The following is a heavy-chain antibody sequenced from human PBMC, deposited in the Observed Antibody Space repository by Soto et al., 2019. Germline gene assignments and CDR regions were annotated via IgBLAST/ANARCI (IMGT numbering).Heavy chain of an antibody. V-gene: IGHV1-8*01. Sequence: ASVKVSCKASGYTFTSYDINWVRQATGQGLEWMGWMNPNSGNTGYAQKFQGRVTMTRNTSISTAYMELSSLRSEDTAVYYCASSSLQILYYSHLYYMDVWGKGTTVTVSS. CDR1: GYTFTSYD. CDR3: ASSSLQILYYSHLYYMDV. CDR2: MNPNSGNT. J-gene: IGHJ6*03. D-gene: IGHD2-8*01.